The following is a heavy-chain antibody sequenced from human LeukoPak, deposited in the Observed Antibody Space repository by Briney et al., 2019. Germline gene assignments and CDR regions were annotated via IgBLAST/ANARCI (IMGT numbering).Heavy chain of an antibody. V-gene: IGHV3-23*01. CDR3: AREPMSTGWFDP. D-gene: IGHD3-10*02. J-gene: IGHJ5*02. CDR1: GFTFSNYA. Sequence: GGSLRLSCAASGFTFSNYAISWVRQAPGKGLEWVSAISATGGATYYADSVKGRFTMSRDNSMNTLYLQMNNLRAGDTALYYCAREPMSTGWFDPWGQGTLVTVSS. CDR2: ISATGGAT.